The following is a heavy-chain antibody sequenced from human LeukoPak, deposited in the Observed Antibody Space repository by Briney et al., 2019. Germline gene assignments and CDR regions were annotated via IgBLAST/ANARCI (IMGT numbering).Heavy chain of an antibody. CDR3: ARDLLVGDFDY. CDR2: ISSSSSYI. V-gene: IGHV3-21*01. CDR1: GFAFSSYS. D-gene: IGHD2-15*01. Sequence: PGGSLRLSCAASGFAFSSYSMNWVRQAPGKGLEWVSSISSSSSYIYYADSVKGRFPISRDNAKNSLYLQMNSLRAEDTAVYYCARDLLVGDFDYWGQGTLVTVSS. J-gene: IGHJ4*02.